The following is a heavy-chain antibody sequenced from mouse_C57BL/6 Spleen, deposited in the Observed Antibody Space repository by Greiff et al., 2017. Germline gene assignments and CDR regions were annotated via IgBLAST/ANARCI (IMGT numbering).Heavy chain of an antibody. CDR3: ARSHLYDYDWYFDV. V-gene: IGHV1-72*01. CDR1: GYTFTSYW. CDR2: IDPNSGGT. D-gene: IGHD2-4*01. J-gene: IGHJ1*03. Sequence: QVQLQQPGAELVKPGASVKLSCKASGYTFTSYWMHWVKQRPGRGLEWIGRIDPNSGGTKYNEKFKSKATLTVDKPSSTAYMQRSSLTSEDSAVYYCARSHLYDYDWYFDVWGTGTTVTVSS.